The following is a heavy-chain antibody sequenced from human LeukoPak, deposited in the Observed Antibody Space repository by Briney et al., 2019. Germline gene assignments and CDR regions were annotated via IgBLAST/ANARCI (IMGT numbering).Heavy chain of an antibody. D-gene: IGHD4-17*01. J-gene: IGHJ4*02. CDR1: GGSISSGSYH. Sequence: SQTLSLTCIVSGGSISSGSYHWTWIRQHPGQGLEWIGYIYYSGSTYYNPSLKSRVTISVDTSKNQFSLKLSSVTAADTAVYYCARERDYGDRLFDYWGQGTLVIVSS. V-gene: IGHV4-31*03. CDR3: ARERDYGDRLFDY. CDR2: IYYSGST.